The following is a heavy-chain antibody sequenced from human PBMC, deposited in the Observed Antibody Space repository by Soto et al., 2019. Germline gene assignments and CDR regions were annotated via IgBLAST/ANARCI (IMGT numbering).Heavy chain of an antibody. CDR1: GYSINSGYY. V-gene: IGHV4-38-2*01. CDR3: ARGPDVVVAPTAEGYYFDY. Sequence: PSETLSLTCAVSGYSINSGYYWGWIRQAPGKGLEWIWCVFHVGPTYYNPSLGSRVTISLDTSMNHVYLRLGSVTAADTAVYYCARGPDVVVAPTAEGYYFDYWGQGALVTVSS. D-gene: IGHD2-21*01. J-gene: IGHJ4*02. CDR2: VFHVGPT.